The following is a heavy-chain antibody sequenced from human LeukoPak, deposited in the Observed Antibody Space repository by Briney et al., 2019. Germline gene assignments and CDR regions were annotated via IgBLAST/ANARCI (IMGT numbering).Heavy chain of an antibody. CDR1: GGSISSYY. CDR2: IYYSGST. J-gene: IGHJ4*02. CDR3: ARLGYSYGQVDY. V-gene: IGHV4-59*01. Sequence: SETLSLTCTVSGGSISSYYWSWIRQPPGKGLEWIGYIYYSGSTNYNPSLKSRVTISVDTSKNQFSLKLSSVTAADTAVYYCARLGYSYGQVDYWGQGTLVTVSS. D-gene: IGHD5-18*01.